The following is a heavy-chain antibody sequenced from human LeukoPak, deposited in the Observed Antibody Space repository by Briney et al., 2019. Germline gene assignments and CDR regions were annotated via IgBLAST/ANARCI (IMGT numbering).Heavy chain of an antibody. CDR2: FDPEDGET. V-gene: IGHV1-24*01. CDR1: GYTLTELS. CDR3: ATGVRYFDWSLSWFDP. D-gene: IGHD3-9*01. Sequence: ASVKVSCKVSGYTLTELSMHWVRQAPGKGLEWMGGFDPEDGETIYAQKFQGRVTMTEDTSTDTAYMELSSLRSEDTAVYYCATGVRYFDWSLSWFDPWGQGTLVTVSS. J-gene: IGHJ5*02.